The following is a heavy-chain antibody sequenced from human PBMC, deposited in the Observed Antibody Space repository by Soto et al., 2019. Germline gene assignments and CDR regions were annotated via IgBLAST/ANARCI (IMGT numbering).Heavy chain of an antibody. J-gene: IGHJ1*01. Sequence: EGSLRLCWVASGLTLSSYSLTWVRQAPGKGLDWVAVIWYDGTNKDYADSVKGRFTISRDNSKNTLFLQMNNLRADDTSGYHCARSIIWGQGT. V-gene: IGHV3-33*08. CDR2: IWYDGTNK. CDR3: ARSII. D-gene: IGHD3-10*01. CDR1: GLTLSSYS.